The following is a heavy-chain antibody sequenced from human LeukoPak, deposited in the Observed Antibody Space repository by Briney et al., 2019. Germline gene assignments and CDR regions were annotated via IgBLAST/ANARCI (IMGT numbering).Heavy chain of an antibody. J-gene: IGHJ4*02. CDR2: INYSGST. Sequence: SETLSLTCAVYGGSFSGYSWSWIRQPPGKGLEWIGEINYSGSTNYNPSLKSRLTISVDTSKNQLFLKLTSVTAADTSVYYCGREVRIPLRPIDYWGQGTLVTVSS. CDR3: GREVRIPLRPIDY. CDR1: GGSFSGYS. D-gene: IGHD3-10*01. V-gene: IGHV4-34*01.